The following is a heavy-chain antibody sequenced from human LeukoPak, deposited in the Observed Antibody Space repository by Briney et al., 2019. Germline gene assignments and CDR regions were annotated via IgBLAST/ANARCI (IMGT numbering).Heavy chain of an antibody. D-gene: IGHD5-24*01. CDR3: ARVDGYEFLDY. CDR1: GFTFSSYE. J-gene: IGHJ4*02. V-gene: IGHV3-48*03. CDR2: ISSSGSTI. Sequence: PGGSLRLSCAASGFTFSSYEMNWVRQAPGKGLEWVSYISSSGSTIYYADSVKGRFTISRDNAKNSLYLQMNSLRAEDTAVYYCARVDGYEFLDYWGQGTLVTVSS.